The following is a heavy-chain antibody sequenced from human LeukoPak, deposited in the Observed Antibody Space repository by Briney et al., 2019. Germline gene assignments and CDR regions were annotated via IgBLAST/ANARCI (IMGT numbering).Heavy chain of an antibody. V-gene: IGHV4-39*01. CDR2: IYYSGST. CDR3: ARAGGRGWFDP. J-gene: IGHJ5*02. Sequence: PSETLSLTCTVSGGSISSSSYYWGWIRQPPGKGREWIGSIYYSGSTYYNPSLKSRVTISVDTSKNQFSLKLSSVTAADTAVYYCARAGGRGWFDPWGQGTLVTVSS. D-gene: IGHD2-15*01. CDR1: GGSISSSSYY.